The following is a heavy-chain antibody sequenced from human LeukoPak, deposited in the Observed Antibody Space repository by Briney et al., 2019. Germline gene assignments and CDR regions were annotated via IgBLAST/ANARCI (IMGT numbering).Heavy chain of an antibody. Sequence: SETLSLTCTVSGGSNSSYYWSWIRQPPGKGLEWIGYIYYSGSTNYNPSLKSRVTISVDTSKDQFSLKLSSVTAADTAVYYCARLGGYDSSGYYIDYWGQGTLVTVSS. CDR1: GGSNSSYY. CDR3: ARLGGYDSSGYYIDY. D-gene: IGHD3-22*01. J-gene: IGHJ4*02. V-gene: IGHV4-59*08. CDR2: IYYSGST.